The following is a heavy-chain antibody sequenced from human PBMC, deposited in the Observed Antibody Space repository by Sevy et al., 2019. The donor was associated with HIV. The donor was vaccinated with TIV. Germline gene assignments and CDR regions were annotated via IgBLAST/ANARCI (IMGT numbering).Heavy chain of an antibody. CDR3: ATTKDYYENSGDPFDY. D-gene: IGHD3-22*01. V-gene: IGHV1-24*01. CDR1: GYTLTELS. J-gene: IGHJ4*02. CDR2: FDPEDDET. Sequence: ASVKVCCKVSGYTLTELSMDWVRQVPGKGLEWMGSFDPEDDETIYAQKFQGRVTMTEDTSTDTAYMELSSLRSEDTAVCYCATTKDYYENSGDPFDYRGQGTLVTVSS.